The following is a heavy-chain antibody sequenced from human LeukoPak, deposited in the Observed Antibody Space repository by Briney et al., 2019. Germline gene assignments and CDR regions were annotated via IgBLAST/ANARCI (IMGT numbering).Heavy chain of an antibody. CDR3: ARMDDYFGSGNYYNVINYYYMDV. Sequence: PSETLSLTCAVSGYSISSGYYWGCIRQSPGEGLEWIGRIDRSGNTYYNPPLKSRVAISVDTSSNQFSLRLTSVTAADTAVYYCARMDDYFGSGNYYNVINYYYMDVWGKGTTVTVS. CDR1: GYSISSGYY. CDR2: IDRSGNT. J-gene: IGHJ6*03. D-gene: IGHD3-10*01. V-gene: IGHV4-38-2*01.